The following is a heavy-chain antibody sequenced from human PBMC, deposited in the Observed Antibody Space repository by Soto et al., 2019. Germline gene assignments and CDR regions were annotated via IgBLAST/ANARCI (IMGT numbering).Heavy chain of an antibody. CDR3: TRESWSGPFDY. CDR1: GYTFTSYA. Sequence: ASVKVSCKASGYTFTSYAMHWVRQAPGQRLEWMGWINAGNGNTKYSQKFQGRVTITRDTSASTAYMELSSLRSEDTAVYYCTRESWSGPFDYWGQGTLVTVSS. D-gene: IGHD3-3*01. J-gene: IGHJ4*02. V-gene: IGHV1-3*01. CDR2: INAGNGNT.